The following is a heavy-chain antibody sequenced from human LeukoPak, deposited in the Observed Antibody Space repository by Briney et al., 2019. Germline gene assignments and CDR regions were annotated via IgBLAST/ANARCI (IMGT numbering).Heavy chain of an antibody. J-gene: IGHJ5*02. V-gene: IGHV4-59*01. CDR1: GGSIGSYY. CDR2: ISYSGST. CDR3: ARGGSGYALNWFDP. Sequence: PSETLSLTCTVSGGSIGSYYWSWIRQPPGKGLDWIGHISYSGSTNYNPSLKSRVTISVDTSKNQFSLKLSSVTAADTAVYYCARGGSGYALNWFDPWGQGTLVTVSS. D-gene: IGHD5-12*01.